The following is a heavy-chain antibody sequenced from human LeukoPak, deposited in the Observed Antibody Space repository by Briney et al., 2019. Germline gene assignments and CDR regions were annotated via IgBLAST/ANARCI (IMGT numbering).Heavy chain of an antibody. J-gene: IGHJ4*02. D-gene: IGHD6-6*01. Sequence: GGSLRLSCAASGFTFSSYGMHWVRQAPGKGLEWVAVISYDGSNKYYADSVKGRFTISRDNSKNTLYLQMNSLRAEDTAVYYCARDSSSSGFDDHWGQGTLVTVSS. CDR1: GFTFSSYG. CDR3: ARDSSSSGFDDH. V-gene: IGHV3-30*03. CDR2: ISYDGSNK.